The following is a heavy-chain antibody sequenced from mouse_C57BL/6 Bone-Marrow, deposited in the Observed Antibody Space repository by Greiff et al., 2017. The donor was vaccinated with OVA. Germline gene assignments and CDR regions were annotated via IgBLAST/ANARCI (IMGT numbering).Heavy chain of an antibody. D-gene: IGHD2-2*01. CDR3: ARGDGYDEFAD. Sequence: VQLQQPGAELVKPGASVKLSCKASGYTFPSYWMQWVNQRPGQGLEWIGEIDPSDSYTNYNQKFKGKATLTVDTSSSTAYMQLSSLTSEDSAVYYCARGDGYDEFADWGQGTLVTVSA. V-gene: IGHV1-50*01. J-gene: IGHJ3*01. CDR1: GYTFPSYW. CDR2: IDPSDSYT.